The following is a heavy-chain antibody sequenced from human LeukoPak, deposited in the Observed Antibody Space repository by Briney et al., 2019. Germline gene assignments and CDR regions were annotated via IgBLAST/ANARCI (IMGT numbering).Heavy chain of an antibody. V-gene: IGHV3-30-3*01. D-gene: IGHD4-23*01. J-gene: IGHJ3*02. CDR1: GFTCDSYA. CDR3: ARQRLNRLIANHRWAFDI. Sequence: GESLRLYCAASGFTCDSYAMHWVGQAPGKGRVGVAVISYDRSNKYYADSVTGRFTISRDNSKNTLYLLMYSLRAEDTAVYYSARQRLNRLIANHRWAFDIWGQGTMVTVSS. CDR2: ISYDRSNK.